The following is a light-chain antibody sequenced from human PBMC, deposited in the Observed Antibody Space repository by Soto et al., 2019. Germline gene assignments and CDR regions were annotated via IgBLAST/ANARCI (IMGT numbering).Light chain of an antibody. Sequence: EIVMTQSPVTLSVSPGERATLSCRASQSVSSSLAWYQQKPGQSPRLLIYGASTRATGVPARFSGSGSGTEFALPISSLQSEDFAVYYCQQCSDWPLTFGGGTKVEIK. CDR1: QSVSSS. J-gene: IGKJ4*01. CDR3: QQCSDWPLT. CDR2: GAS. V-gene: IGKV3-15*01.